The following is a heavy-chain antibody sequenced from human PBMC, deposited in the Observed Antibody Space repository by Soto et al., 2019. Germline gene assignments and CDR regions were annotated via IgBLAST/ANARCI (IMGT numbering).Heavy chain of an antibody. CDR2: IYYSGST. CDR3: ARAQVGARVFSSDNWFDP. J-gene: IGHJ5*02. CDR1: GGSISSYY. V-gene: IGHV4-59*01. Sequence: QVQLQESGPGLVKPSETLSLTCTVSGGSISSYYWSWIRQPPGKGLEWIGYIYYSGSTNYNPSLKSRVTISVDTSKNQFSLKLSSVTAADTAVYYCARAQVGARVFSSDNWFDPWGQGTLVTVSS. D-gene: IGHD1-26*01.